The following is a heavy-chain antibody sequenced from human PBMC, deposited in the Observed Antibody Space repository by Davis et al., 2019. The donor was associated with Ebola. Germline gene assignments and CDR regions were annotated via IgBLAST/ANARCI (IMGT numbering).Heavy chain of an antibody. CDR3: ARQVVDTAMVGRFDP. Sequence: GESLKISCKGSGYSFTSYWIGWVRQMPGKGLEWMGIIYPGDSDTRYSQSFQGQVTISADKSISTAYLQWSSLKASDTAMYYCARQVVDTAMVGRFDPWGQGTLVTVSS. D-gene: IGHD5-18*01. V-gene: IGHV5-51*01. CDR1: GYSFTSYW. CDR2: IYPGDSDT. J-gene: IGHJ5*02.